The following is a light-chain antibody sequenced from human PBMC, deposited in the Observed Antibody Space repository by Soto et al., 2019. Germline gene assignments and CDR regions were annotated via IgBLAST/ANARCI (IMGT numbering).Light chain of an antibody. CDR1: QSINNRY. V-gene: IGKV3-20*01. CDR2: AAS. CDR3: QQFGSSPGFT. J-gene: IGKJ3*01. Sequence: EIVLTQSPGTLSLSPGERATLSCRASQSINNRYLSWYQQKPGQAPRLLIYAASSRATGIPDTFSGSGSGTDFTLTIIRLELEDVAVYYCQQFGSSPGFTFGPGTKVDIK.